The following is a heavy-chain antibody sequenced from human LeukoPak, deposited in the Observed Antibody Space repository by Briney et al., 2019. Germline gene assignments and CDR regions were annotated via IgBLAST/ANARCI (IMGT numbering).Heavy chain of an antibody. J-gene: IGHJ4*02. CDR2: ISYDGSNK. Sequence: GGSLRLSCAASGFTFSSYGMHWVRQAPGKGLEWVAVISYDGSNKYYADSVKGRFTISRDNSKNTLYLQMNSLRAEDTAVYYCAKPIPGWNYWGQGTLVTVSS. D-gene: IGHD2-15*01. CDR1: GFTFSSYG. CDR3: AKPIPGWNY. V-gene: IGHV3-30*18.